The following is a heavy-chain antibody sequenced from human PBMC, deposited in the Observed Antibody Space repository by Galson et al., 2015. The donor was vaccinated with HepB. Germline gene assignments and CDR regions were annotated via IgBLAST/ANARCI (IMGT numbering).Heavy chain of an antibody. CDR3: ATEGLTTGWFDP. D-gene: IGHD4/OR15-4a*01. CDR2: FDPEDGET. J-gene: IGHJ5*02. Sequence: SVKVSCKVSGYTLTELSMHWVRQAPGKGLEWMGGFDPEDGETIYAQKFQGRVTMTEDTSTDTAYMELSSLRSEDTAVYYCATEGLTTGWFDPWGQGTLVTVSS. CDR1: GYTLTELS. V-gene: IGHV1-24*01.